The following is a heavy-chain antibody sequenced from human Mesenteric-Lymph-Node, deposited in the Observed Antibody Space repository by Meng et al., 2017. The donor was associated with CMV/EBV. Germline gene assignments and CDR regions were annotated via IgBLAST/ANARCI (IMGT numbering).Heavy chain of an antibody. CDR2: ISYDGSNK. CDR3: ARGRNSGWAYFEY. D-gene: IGHD6-19*01. V-gene: IGHV3-30*04. CDR1: GFTFSSYA. Sequence: SLKISCAASGFTFSSYAMHWVRQAPGKGLEWVAVISYDGSNKYYADSVKGRFTISRDNDKNSLYLQMESLRAEDTAFYYCARGRNSGWAYFEYWGQGIVVTVSS. J-gene: IGHJ4*02.